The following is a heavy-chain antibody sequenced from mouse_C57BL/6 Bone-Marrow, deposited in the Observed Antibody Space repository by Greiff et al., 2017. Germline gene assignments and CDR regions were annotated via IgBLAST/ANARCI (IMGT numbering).Heavy chain of an antibody. CDR1: GYTFTDHT. CDR2: IYPRDGST. Sequence: QVQLQQSDAELVKPGASVKISCKVSGYTFTDHTIHWMKQRPEQGLEWIGYIYPRDGSTKYNEKFKGKATLTADKSSSTAYMQLNSLTSEDSAVYFCARRDYDYPYYYAMDYWGQGTSVTVSS. CDR3: ARRDYDYPYYYAMDY. V-gene: IGHV1-78*01. J-gene: IGHJ4*01. D-gene: IGHD2-4*01.